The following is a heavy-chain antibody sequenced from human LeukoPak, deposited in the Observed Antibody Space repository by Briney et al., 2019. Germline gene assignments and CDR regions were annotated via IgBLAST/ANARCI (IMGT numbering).Heavy chain of an antibody. CDR2: INHSGST. J-gene: IGHJ5*02. V-gene: IGHV4-34*01. Sequence: SETLSLTCAVYGGSFSGYYWSWIRQPPGKGLEWIGEINHSGSTNYNPSLKSRVTISVDTSKNQFSLKLSSVTAADTAVYYCARLRITIFGVVSPTNSRVVWFDPWGQGTLVTVSS. CDR3: ARLRITIFGVVSPTNSRVVWFDP. D-gene: IGHD3-3*01. CDR1: GGSFSGYY.